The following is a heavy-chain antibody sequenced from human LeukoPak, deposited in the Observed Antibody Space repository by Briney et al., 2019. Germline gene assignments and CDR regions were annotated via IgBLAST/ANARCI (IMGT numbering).Heavy chain of an antibody. D-gene: IGHD6-13*01. V-gene: IGHV3-23*01. J-gene: IGHJ4*02. CDR1: GFTFSSYT. Sequence: GGSLRLSCAASGFTFSSYTMSWVRQAPGKGLEWVSAISGSGGSTYYADSVKGRFTISRDNSKNTLYLQMNSLRAEDTAVYYCAKDLLRYSSSWYTLWDYWGQGTLVTVSS. CDR3: AKDLLRYSSSWYTLWDY. CDR2: ISGSGGST.